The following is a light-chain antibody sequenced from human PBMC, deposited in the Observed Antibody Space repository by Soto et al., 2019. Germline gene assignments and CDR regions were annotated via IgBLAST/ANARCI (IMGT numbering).Light chain of an antibody. J-gene: IGKJ4*01. CDR2: WAS. CDR3: QQYYSTPPT. V-gene: IGKV4-1*01. CDR1: QSVFNNH. Sequence: EIVLTQSPGTLSLSPGERATLSCRASQSVFNNHIGWYQQKPGQPPKVLINWASTRESGVPDRFSGSGSGADFTLTISSLQAEDVAVYYCQQYYSTPPTFGGGTKLEIK.